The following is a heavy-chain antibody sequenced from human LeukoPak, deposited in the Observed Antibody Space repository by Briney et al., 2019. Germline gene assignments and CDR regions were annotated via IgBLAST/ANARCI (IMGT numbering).Heavy chain of an antibody. D-gene: IGHD5-12*01. J-gene: IGHJ4*02. CDR2: IKQDGSEK. CDR1: GFTFSSYW. Sequence: GGSLRLSCAASGFTFSSYWMTWVRQAPGKGLEWVASIKQDGSEKYYVDSVKGRFTISRDNAKSSLYLQMNSLRAEDTAVYYCARTQWLRFNFDYWGQGTLDTVSS. V-gene: IGHV3-7*03. CDR3: ARTQWLRFNFDY.